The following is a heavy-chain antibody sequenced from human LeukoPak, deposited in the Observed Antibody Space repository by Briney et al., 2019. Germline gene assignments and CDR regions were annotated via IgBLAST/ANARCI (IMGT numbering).Heavy chain of an antibody. CDR2: ISAYNGNT. V-gene: IGHV1-18*01. CDR3: ARDGPNYYGSGSYPWFDP. CDR1: GYTFTSYG. J-gene: IGHJ5*02. Sequence: GASVTVSCTASGYTFTSYGISWVRQAPGQGLEWMGWISAYNGNTNYAQKLQGRVTMTTDTSTSTAYMELRSLRSDDTAVFYCARDGPNYYGSGSYPWFDPWGQGTLVTVSS. D-gene: IGHD3-10*01.